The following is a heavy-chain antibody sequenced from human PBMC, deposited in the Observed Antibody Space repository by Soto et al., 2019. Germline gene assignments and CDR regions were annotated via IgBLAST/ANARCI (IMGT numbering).Heavy chain of an antibody. J-gene: IGHJ6*02. CDR3: ASSLRMPGIGNYYYGMDV. Sequence: GASVKVSCKASGGIFSDFSFSWVRQAPGQGLEWMGGIMPIFGGPDYAQRFRGRVTITADEVTRTAFMELRGLTSEDTATYYCASSLRMPGIGNYYYGMDVWGQGTTVTVSS. D-gene: IGHD6-13*01. V-gene: IGHV1-69*13. CDR1: GGIFSDFS. CDR2: IMPIFGGP.